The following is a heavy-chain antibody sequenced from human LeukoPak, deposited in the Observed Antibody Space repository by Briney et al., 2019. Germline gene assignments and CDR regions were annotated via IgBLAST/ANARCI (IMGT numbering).Heavy chain of an antibody. CDR1: GGSISSSSYY. J-gene: IGHJ4*02. CDR2: IYYSGST. CDR3: ARLPRARGTSIDY. D-gene: IGHD3-10*01. Sequence: SETLSLTCTVSGGSISSSSYYWGWIRQPPGKGLEWIGSIYYSGSTYYNPSLKSRVTISVDTSKNQFSLKLSSVTAADTAVYYCARLPRARGTSIDYWGQGTLVTVSS. V-gene: IGHV4-39*01.